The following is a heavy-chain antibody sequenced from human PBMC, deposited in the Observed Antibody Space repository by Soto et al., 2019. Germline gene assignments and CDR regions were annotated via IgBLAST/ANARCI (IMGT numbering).Heavy chain of an antibody. CDR2: IYYSGST. D-gene: IGHD1-1*01. Sequence: SETMSHTCSVAGGSISSYYWSRIRQPPGKGLEWIGYIYYSGSTNYNPSLKSRVTISVDTPKNQFPLKLSFVTAAAPAVYYFSWQADDNIYYYLPYLAFWGKGTTVPVSS. CDR3: SWQADDNIYYYLPYLAF. V-gene: IGHV4-59*01. J-gene: IGHJ6*03. CDR1: GGSISSYY.